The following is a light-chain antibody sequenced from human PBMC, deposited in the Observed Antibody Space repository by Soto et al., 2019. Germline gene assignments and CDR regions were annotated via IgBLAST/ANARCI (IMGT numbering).Light chain of an antibody. V-gene: IGLV1-44*01. Sequence: QSALTQPPSASGTAGQRVTISCSGSTSNIGSNTVNWYQQLPGTAPTTLIYSNNQRPSGVPDRFSGSKSGTSGSLAISGLLSEDEADYYCAAWDDSMNGYVFGTGTKVTVL. CDR2: SNN. CDR1: TSNIGSNT. J-gene: IGLJ1*01. CDR3: AAWDDSMNGYV.